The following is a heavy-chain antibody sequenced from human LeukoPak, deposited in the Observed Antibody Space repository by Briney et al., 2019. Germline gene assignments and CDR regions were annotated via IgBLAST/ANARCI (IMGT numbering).Heavy chain of an antibody. CDR1: GFTFSSYS. CDR3: AKDLRYFDF. J-gene: IGHJ4*02. Sequence: GGSLRLSCPVSGFTFSSYSMSWVRQAPGKGLEWVSAISGFGVSTYYADSVKGRFTISRDNSKNTLYLQMNSLRAEDTAVYYCAKDLRYFDFWGQGTLVTVSS. V-gene: IGHV3-23*01. D-gene: IGHD3-9*01. CDR2: ISGFGVST.